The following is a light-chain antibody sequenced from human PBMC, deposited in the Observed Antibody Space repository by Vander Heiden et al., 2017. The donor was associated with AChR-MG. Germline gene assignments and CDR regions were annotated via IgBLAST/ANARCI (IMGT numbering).Light chain of an antibody. CDR2: AAS. CDR1: QDISLF. Sequence: DIQMTQSPSSLSASVGDRVTITCRASQDISLFLAWYQQRPGNVPKLLIYAASTLQSGVPSRFSGSGSGTDFTLTISGLQPEDVATYYCQKYNSAFRTFGQGTKVEI. CDR3: QKYNSAFRT. J-gene: IGKJ1*01. V-gene: IGKV1-27*01.